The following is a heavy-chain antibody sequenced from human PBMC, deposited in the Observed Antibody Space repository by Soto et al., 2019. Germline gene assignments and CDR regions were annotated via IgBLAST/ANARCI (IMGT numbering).Heavy chain of an antibody. D-gene: IGHD1-20*01. J-gene: IGHJ4*02. CDR1: GFTFSSYA. CDR2: ITNSGGST. V-gene: IGHV3-23*01. CDR3: AKGGYNYYLDS. Sequence: EVQLLESGGGLVQPGGSLRLSCAASGFTFSSYAMGWVRQAPGEGLEWVSTITNSGGSTYYADSVKGRFTISRDNSKNTLCLKMNSLRAEDTAVYYCAKGGYNYYLDSWGQGTLVTVSS.